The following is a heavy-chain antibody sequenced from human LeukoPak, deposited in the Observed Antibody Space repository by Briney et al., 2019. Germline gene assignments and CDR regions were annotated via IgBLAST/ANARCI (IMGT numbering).Heavy chain of an antibody. D-gene: IGHD2-15*01. J-gene: IGHJ6*02. CDR1: GGSISSYY. CDR3: ERVGVVAASSYYYYGMDV. CDR2: IYTSGST. V-gene: IGHV4-4*07. Sequence: SETLSLTCTVSGGSISSYYWSWIRQPAGKGLEWIGRIYTSGSTNYNPSLKSRVTMSVDTSKNQFSLKLSSVTAADTAVYYCERVGVVAASSYYYYGMDVWGQGTTVNVSS.